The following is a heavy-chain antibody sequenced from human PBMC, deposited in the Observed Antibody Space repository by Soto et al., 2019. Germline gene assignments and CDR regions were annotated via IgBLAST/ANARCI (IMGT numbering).Heavy chain of an antibody. CDR1: GFTFIDYT. D-gene: IGHD2-2*02. Sequence: GGSVRLSCAASGFTFIDYTMNWVRQAPGKGPEWVSSISSSGYATYYAESVKGRFTISRDNSKSTLDLQMNSLRVEDTAVYYCAKGPAAIKSWFDPWGQGAQVTVSS. V-gene: IGHV3-23*01. CDR3: AKGPAAIKSWFDP. CDR2: ISSSGYAT. J-gene: IGHJ5*02.